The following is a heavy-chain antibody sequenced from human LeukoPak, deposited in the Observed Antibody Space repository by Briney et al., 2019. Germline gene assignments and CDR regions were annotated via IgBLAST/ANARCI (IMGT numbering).Heavy chain of an antibody. Sequence: PGGSLRLPCAASGFTFSYYWMSWVRQAPGKGLEWVANIKQDGTEKYYVDSVKGRFTISRDNAKNSLFLQMNSLRVEDTAMYYCARDLVGTTGYWGQGTLVTVSS. CDR1: GFTFSYYW. J-gene: IGHJ4*02. CDR2: IKQDGTEK. V-gene: IGHV3-7*04. D-gene: IGHD1-26*01. CDR3: ARDLVGTTGY.